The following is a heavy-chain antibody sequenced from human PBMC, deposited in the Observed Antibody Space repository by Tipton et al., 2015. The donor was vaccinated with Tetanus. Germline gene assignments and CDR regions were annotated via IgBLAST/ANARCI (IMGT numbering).Heavy chain of an antibody. CDR2: FIPIFGTT. CDR3: AKALTRIRRAFGS. Sequence: QSGAEVKKPGSSVKVSCKASGGTFTFTKYALSWERQAPGQGLEGGGVFIPIFGTTTSARKFQGRVTITADETTSTAYMELSALRPVGTAMYFCAKALTRIRRAFGSWGQGPLVTVSS. D-gene: IGHD2-21*01. J-gene: IGHJ4*02. V-gene: IGHV1-69*01. CDR1: GGTFTFTKYA.